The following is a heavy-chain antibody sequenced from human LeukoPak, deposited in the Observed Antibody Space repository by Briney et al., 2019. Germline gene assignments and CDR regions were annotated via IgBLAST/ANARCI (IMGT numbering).Heavy chain of an antibody. V-gene: IGHV4-59*11. Sequence: SETLSLTCLVSGGSLRGQHWNWIRQPPGKGLEWIGYIFSSGNTNSNPSLRSRLTLSLDASRNQFSLKLKSVTAADTAVYYCARDGGARSFTNGLNWFDPWGQGILVTVSS. D-gene: IGHD2-8*01. J-gene: IGHJ5*02. CDR1: GGSLRGQH. CDR2: IFSSGNT. CDR3: ARDGGARSFTNGLNWFDP.